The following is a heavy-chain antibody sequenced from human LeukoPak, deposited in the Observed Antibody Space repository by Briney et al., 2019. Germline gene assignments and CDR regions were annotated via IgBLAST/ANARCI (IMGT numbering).Heavy chain of an antibody. CDR1: GFTVSSNS. D-gene: IGHD4/OR15-4a*01. J-gene: IGHJ4*02. V-gene: IGHV3-53*01. Sequence: GGSLRLSCTVSGFTVSSNSMSWVCQAPGKGLEWVSFIYSGTIHYSDSVKGRFTISRDNSKNTLYLQMNSLRAEDTAVYYCARRAGAYSHPYDYWGQGTLVTVSS. CDR3: ARRAGAYSHPYDY. CDR2: IYSGTI.